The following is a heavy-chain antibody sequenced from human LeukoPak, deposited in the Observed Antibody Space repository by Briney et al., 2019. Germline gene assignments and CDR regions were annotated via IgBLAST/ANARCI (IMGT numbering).Heavy chain of an antibody. CDR1: GYTFTSHD. V-gene: IGHV1-8*01. D-gene: IGHD5-18*01. CDR3: ARAVISGYSYENWFDP. CDR2: MNPNSANT. Sequence: RASVKVSCKASGYTFTSHDINWVRQATGQGLEWMGWMNPNSANTGYAQKFQGRVTMTRNISISTAYMELSSLRSEDTAVYYCARAVISGYSYENWFDPWGQGTLVTVSS. J-gene: IGHJ5*02.